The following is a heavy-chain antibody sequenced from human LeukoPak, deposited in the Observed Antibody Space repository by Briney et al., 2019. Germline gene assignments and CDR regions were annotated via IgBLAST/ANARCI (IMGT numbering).Heavy chain of an antibody. D-gene: IGHD1-14*01. CDR3: ARYKSQTGNTFAFGI. CDR2: IYYSGNT. V-gene: IGHV4-59*01. Sequence: PSETLSLTCTVSGDSISSYYWSWIRQPPGKGLEWIGYIYYSGNTNYNPSLKSRVTISVDTSKNQFSLKLSSVTAADTAVYYCARYKSQTGNTFAFGIWGQGTMVTVSS. J-gene: IGHJ3*02. CDR1: GDSISSYY.